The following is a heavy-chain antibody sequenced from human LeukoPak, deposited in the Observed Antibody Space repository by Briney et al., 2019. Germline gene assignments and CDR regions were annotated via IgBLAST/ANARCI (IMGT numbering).Heavy chain of an antibody. CDR3: ARGDYSGSGTYYKLPYYYYGLDV. CDR1: GGSISSSSYY. D-gene: IGHD3-10*01. CDR2: INHSGST. Sequence: SETLSLTCTVSGGSISSSSYYWGWIRQAPGKGLEWVGEINHSGSTNFNPSLKSRVIVSVETPKNQFSLNLSSVTAADTAVYYCARGDYSGSGTYYKLPYYYYGLDVWGQGTTVTVSS. J-gene: IGHJ6*02. V-gene: IGHV4-39*07.